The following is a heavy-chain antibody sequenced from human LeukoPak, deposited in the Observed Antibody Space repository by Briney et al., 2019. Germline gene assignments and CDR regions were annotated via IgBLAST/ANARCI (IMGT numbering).Heavy chain of an antibody. CDR2: FDPEDGET. V-gene: IGHV1-24*01. Sequence: ASVKVSCKVSGYTLTELSMHWVRQAPGKGLERMGGFDPEDGETIYAQKFQGRVTMTEDTSTDTAYMELSSLRSEDTAVYYCATADRRIVVVPAAIPFDYWGQGTLVTVSS. D-gene: IGHD2-2*01. CDR3: ATADRRIVVVPAAIPFDY. J-gene: IGHJ4*02. CDR1: GYTLTELS.